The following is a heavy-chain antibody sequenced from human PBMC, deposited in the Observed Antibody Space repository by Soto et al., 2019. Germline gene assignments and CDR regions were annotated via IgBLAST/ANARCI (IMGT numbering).Heavy chain of an antibody. CDR2: IYGSGRGI. CDR3: ARVVRRTGWFDP. CDR1: GLPHSSFA. V-gene: IGHV3-23*05. J-gene: IGHJ5*02. Sequence: EVQLLESGGGLVQPGGSLRLSCTASGLPHSSFAMMWVRQAPGKGLECVSGIYGSGRGIEYADSVKGRFTISRDNSKNTVYLQMTDLRADDTAVYYCARVVRRTGWFDPWGQGTLVTVSS.